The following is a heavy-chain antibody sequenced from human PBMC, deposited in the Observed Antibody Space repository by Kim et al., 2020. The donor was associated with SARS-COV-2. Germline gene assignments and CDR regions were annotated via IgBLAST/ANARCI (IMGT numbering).Heavy chain of an antibody. CDR3: ARRSSSWLEAQYYFDY. V-gene: IGHV5-51*01. CDR2: IYPGDSDT. CDR1: GYSFTSYW. J-gene: IGHJ4*02. D-gene: IGHD6-13*01. Sequence: GESLKISCKGSGYSFTSYWIGWVRQMPGKGLEWMGIIYPGDSDTRYSPSFQGQVTISADKSISTAYLQWSSLKASDTAMYYCARRSSSWLEAQYYFDYWGQGTLVTVSS.